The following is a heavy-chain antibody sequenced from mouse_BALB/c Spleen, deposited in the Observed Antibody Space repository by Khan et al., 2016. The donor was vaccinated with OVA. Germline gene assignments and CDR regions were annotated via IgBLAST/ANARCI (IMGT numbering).Heavy chain of an antibody. CDR3: AREIYYDYAYYYAMDY. J-gene: IGHJ4*01. D-gene: IGHD2-4*01. V-gene: IGHV2-6-7*01. CDR1: GFSLTGYG. CDR2: IWGDGST. Sequence: QVQLQQSGPGLVAPSQSLSITCTVSGFSLTGYGVNWVRQPPGKGLEWLGMIWGDGSTDYNSALKSRLSISKDNSKSQVFLKMNSLHTDVTARYYCAREIYYDYAYYYAMDYWGQGTSVTVSS.